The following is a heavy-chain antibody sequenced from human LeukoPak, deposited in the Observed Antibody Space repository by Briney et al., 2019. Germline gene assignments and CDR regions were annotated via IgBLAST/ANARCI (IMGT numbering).Heavy chain of an antibody. V-gene: IGHV1-2*06. CDR2: INPNSGGT. D-gene: IGHD3-22*01. CDR1: GYTFTGYY. Sequence: ASVKVSCKASGYTFTGYYMHWVRQAPGQGLEWMGRINPNSGGTNYEQKFQGRVTMTRDTSISTAYMELSRLRSDDTAVYYCARGHYYDSSGYHFDYWGQGTLVTVSS. CDR3: ARGHYYDSSGYHFDY. J-gene: IGHJ4*02.